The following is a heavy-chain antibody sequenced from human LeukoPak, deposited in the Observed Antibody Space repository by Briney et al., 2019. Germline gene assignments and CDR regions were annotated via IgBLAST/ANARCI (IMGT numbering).Heavy chain of an antibody. CDR2: IIPIFGTA. CDR3: ARDLLYYGILTGPDY. D-gene: IGHD3-9*01. J-gene: IGHJ4*02. CDR1: GGTFSSYA. Sequence: SVKVSCKASGGTFSSYAISWVRQAPGQGLEWMGGIIPIFGTANYAQKFQGRVTITADKSTSTAYMELRSLRSDDTAVYYCARDLLYYGILTGPDYWGQGTLVTVSS. V-gene: IGHV1-69*06.